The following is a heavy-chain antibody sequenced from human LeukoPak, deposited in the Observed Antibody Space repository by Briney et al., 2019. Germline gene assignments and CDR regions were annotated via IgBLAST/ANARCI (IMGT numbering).Heavy chain of an antibody. D-gene: IGHD2-2*01. CDR2: IYYSGST. CDR3: ARTIVVVPAAILYFDY. CDR1: GGSISSGGYY. Sequence: SQTLSLTCTVSGGSISSGGYYWSWIRQPPGKGLEWIGYIYYSGSTNYNPSLKSRVTISVDTSKNQFSLKLSSVTAADTAVYYCARTIVVVPAAILYFDYWGQGTLVTVSS. V-gene: IGHV4-61*08. J-gene: IGHJ4*02.